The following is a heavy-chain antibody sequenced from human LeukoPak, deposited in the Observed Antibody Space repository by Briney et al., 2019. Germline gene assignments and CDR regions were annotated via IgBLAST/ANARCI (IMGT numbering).Heavy chain of an antibody. CDR3: ARAGGVGTVDY. CDR1: GSTFSNYW. J-gene: IGHJ4*02. Sequence: GGSLRLSCAASGSTFSNYWMSWVRQAPGKGLEWVANINEDGSEKYYVDSVNGRFTFSRDNAKNSLYLQVNSLRAEDAAVYYCARAGGVGTVDYWGQGTLVTVSS. CDR2: INEDGSEK. V-gene: IGHV3-7*05. D-gene: IGHD2-8*02.